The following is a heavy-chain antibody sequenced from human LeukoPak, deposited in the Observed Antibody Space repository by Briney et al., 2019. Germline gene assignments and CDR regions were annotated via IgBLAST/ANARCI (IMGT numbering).Heavy chain of an antibody. CDR1: GFTFRSYW. CDR3: ARWMTTSYCGVDV. V-gene: IGHV3-7*05. Sequence: PGGSLTLSCAASGFTFRSYWMPWVRQAPGKGLEWVANIEKDGSTKYYVDSVKGRFAISRDNAKNSLDLQMNSLRAEDTAIYYCARWMTTSYCGVDVWGQGTTVTVSS. J-gene: IGHJ6*02. CDR2: IEKDGSTK. D-gene: IGHD4-17*01.